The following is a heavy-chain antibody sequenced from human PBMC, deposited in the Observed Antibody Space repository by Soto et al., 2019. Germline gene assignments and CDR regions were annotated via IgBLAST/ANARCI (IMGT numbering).Heavy chain of an antibody. CDR2: ILPISGAA. CDR3: ARGGSKYYGSGNYAFDY. V-gene: IGHV1-69*13. Sequence: GASVKVSCKASGGTFSNYRISWVRQAPGQGLEWMGGILPISGAANYAQKFQGRVTITADESTSTAYMELSSLGSEDTAVYYCARGGSKYYGSGNYAFDYWGQGTLVTVSS. J-gene: IGHJ4*02. D-gene: IGHD3-10*01. CDR1: GGTFSNYR.